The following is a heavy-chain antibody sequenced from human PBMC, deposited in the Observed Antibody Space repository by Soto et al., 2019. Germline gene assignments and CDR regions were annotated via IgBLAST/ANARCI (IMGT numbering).Heavy chain of an antibody. J-gene: IGHJ4*02. V-gene: IGHV3-23*01. CDR3: AKDQTPFYDYIWGSYRPIDY. D-gene: IGHD3-16*02. Sequence: GGSLRLSCAASGFTFSSYAMSWVRQAPGKGLEWVSAISGSGGSTYYADSVKGRFTISRDNSKNTLYLQMNSLRAEDTAVYYCAKDQTPFYDYIWGSYRPIDYWGQGTLVTVSS. CDR1: GFTFSSYA. CDR2: ISGSGGST.